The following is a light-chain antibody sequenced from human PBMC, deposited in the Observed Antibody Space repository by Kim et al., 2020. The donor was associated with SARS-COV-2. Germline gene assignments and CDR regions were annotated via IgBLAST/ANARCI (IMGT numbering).Light chain of an antibody. CDR3: QQFTIYPRT. V-gene: IGKV1-9*01. Sequence: AAVGDRVTITCRASQGISNHLAWYQQNPGKAPKLLIYGASTLQSGVPSRFSGSGSGTEFTLTISSLQPEDFATYSCQQFTIYPRTFGQGTKVDIK. J-gene: IGKJ1*01. CDR1: QGISNH. CDR2: GAS.